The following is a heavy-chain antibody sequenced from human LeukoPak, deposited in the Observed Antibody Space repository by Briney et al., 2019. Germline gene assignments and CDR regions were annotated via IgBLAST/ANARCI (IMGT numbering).Heavy chain of an antibody. Sequence: SGTLSLTCTVSGDSISSYYWSWIRQPPGKGLEWMGYIYYSGGTNYNPSFKSRVTISAVTSKHQFSLKLTSVTAADTAVYYCASGVPEYYDFWSGYLYDFGYCGQGTRVTVSA. J-gene: IGHJ4*02. CDR1: GDSISSYY. V-gene: IGHV4-59*01. CDR3: ASGVPEYYDFWSGYLYDFGY. D-gene: IGHD3-3*01. CDR2: IYYSGGT.